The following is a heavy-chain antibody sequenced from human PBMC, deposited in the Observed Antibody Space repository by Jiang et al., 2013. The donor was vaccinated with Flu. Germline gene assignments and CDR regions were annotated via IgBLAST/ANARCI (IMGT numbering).Heavy chain of an antibody. V-gene: IGHV4-59*13. Sequence: TLSLACTVSGGSISSYYWSWIRQPPGKGLEWIGYIYYSGSTNYNPSLKSRVTISVDTSKNQFSLKLSSVTAADTAVYYCARQLYSGYDPFDYWGQGTLVTVSS. D-gene: IGHD5-12*01. J-gene: IGHJ4*02. CDR3: ARQLYSGYDPFDY. CDR2: IYYSGST. CDR1: GGSISSYY.